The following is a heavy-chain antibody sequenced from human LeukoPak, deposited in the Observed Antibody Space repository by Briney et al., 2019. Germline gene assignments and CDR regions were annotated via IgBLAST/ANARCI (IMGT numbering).Heavy chain of an antibody. CDR1: GGSISSGGYY. CDR3: ARSRPRDAWFDP. J-gene: IGHJ5*02. CDR2: IYHSGST. V-gene: IGHV4-30-2*01. Sequence: SQTLSLTCTVSGGSISSGGYYWSWIRQPPGKGLEWIGYIYHSGSTYYNPSLKSRVTISVDRSKNQFSLKLSSVTAADTAVYYCARSRPRDAWFDPWGQGTLVTVSS.